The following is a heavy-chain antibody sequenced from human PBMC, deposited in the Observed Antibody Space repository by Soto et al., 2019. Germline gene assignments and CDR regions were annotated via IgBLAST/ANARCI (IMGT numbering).Heavy chain of an antibody. CDR1: GGSVSSGTYY. CDR3: ARGVAPDY. V-gene: IGHV4-31*03. Sequence: PSETLSLTCTVSGGSVSSGTYYWSWIRQPPGKGLEWIGYMYYSGSTYYNPSLKNRVTISGDTSKNQFSLKLSSVTAADTAVYYCARGVAPDYWGQGTLVTVSS. D-gene: IGHD5-12*01. J-gene: IGHJ4*02. CDR2: MYYSGST.